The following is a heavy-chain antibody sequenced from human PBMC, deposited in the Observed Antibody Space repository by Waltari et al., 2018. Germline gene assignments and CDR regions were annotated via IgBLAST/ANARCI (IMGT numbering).Heavy chain of an antibody. CDR1: GFTFSSYW. CDR3: ARVFVYGANSGKRPMDV. J-gene: IGHJ6*03. V-gene: IGHV3-7*01. CDR2: IKQDGSEN. Sequence: EVQMVESGGGLVQPGGSLRLSCAASGFTFSSYWMTWVRQAPGKGREWVANIKQDGSENYYVDSVKGRFTSSRDDAKNSLYLQMNSLRNEHTAVYFCARVFVYGANSGKRPMDVWGKGTTVTVSS. D-gene: IGHD4-17*01.